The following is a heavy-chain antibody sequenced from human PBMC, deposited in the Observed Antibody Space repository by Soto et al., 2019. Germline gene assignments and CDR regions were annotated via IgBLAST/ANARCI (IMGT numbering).Heavy chain of an antibody. V-gene: IGHV3-21*01. J-gene: IGHJ4*02. Sequence: RRSCSASGFTFSIYSMNWVRQAPGKCLEWVSSISSSSSYIYYADSVKGRFTISRDNAKNSLYLQMNSLRAEDTAVYYCARDQGGYYSPFHYWGQGTLVTVSS. D-gene: IGHD3-10*01. CDR1: GFTFSIYS. CDR3: ARDQGGYYSPFHY. CDR2: ISSSSSYI.